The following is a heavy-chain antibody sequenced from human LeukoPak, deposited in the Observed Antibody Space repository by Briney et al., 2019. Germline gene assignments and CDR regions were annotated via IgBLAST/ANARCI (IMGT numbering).Heavy chain of an antibody. J-gene: IGHJ4*02. V-gene: IGHV4-39*07. CDR2: IYYSGST. Sequence: SETLSLTCTVSGGSISSNYYSWGWIRQPPGKGLEWIGNIYYSGSTYYNPSLKSRVTISVDTSKNQFSLKLSSVTAADTAVFYCARARGYSYGYPDYWGQGTLVTVSS. CDR1: GGSISSNYYS. D-gene: IGHD5-18*01. CDR3: ARARGYSYGYPDY.